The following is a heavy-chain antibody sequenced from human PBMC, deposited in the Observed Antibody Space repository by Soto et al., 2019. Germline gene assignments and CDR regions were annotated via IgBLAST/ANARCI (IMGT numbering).Heavy chain of an antibody. D-gene: IGHD1-7*01. CDR3: ARVPGLELLDY. Sequence: QVQLVQSGAEVKKPGASVKVSCKASGYTFTGYYIHWVRQAPGQGLECVGWINPISGTTNYAKKFQGRVTMTRDTSISTAYMELSRLTSDDTAVYYCARVPGLELLDYWGQGTLVTVSS. CDR2: INPISGTT. V-gene: IGHV1-2*02. CDR1: GYTFTGYY. J-gene: IGHJ4*02.